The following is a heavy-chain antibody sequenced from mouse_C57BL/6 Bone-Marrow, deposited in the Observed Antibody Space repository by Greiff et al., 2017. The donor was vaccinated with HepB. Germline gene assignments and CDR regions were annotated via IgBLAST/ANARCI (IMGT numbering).Heavy chain of an antibody. V-gene: IGHV1-69*01. Sequence: VQLQQPGAELVMPGASVKLSCKASGYTFTSYWMHWVKQRPGQGLEWIGEIDPSDSYTNYNQKFKGKSTLTVDKSSSTAYMKLSSLTSEDYAVYYCARLRGFAYWGQGTLVTVSA. CDR1: GYTFTSYW. CDR2: IDPSDSYT. D-gene: IGHD2-12*01. CDR3: ARLRGFAY. J-gene: IGHJ3*01.